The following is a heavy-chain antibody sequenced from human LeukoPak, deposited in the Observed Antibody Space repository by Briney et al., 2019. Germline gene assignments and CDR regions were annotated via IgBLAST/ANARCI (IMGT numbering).Heavy chain of an antibody. V-gene: IGHV4-39*01. CDR2: IYHSGST. CDR3: ARRASGTQHFDN. CDR1: GGSISSRFYY. Sequence: KASETLSLTCSVSGGSISSRFYYWGWIRQPPGKGLEWIGSIYHSGSTYYNPSPKSRVTISVDTTQNQFSLKLSSVTAADTAVYFCARRASGTQHFDNWGQGTLVTVSS. J-gene: IGHJ4*02. D-gene: IGHD3-10*01.